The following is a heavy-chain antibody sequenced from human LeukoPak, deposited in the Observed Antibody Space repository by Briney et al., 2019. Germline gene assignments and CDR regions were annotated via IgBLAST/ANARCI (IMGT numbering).Heavy chain of an antibody. Sequence: PGGSLRLSCAASGFTFSSYGMHRVRQAPGKGLEWVAVISYDGSNKYYADSVKGRFTISRDNSKNTLYLQMNSLRAEDTAVYYCAKDSIVLMVYAHFDYWGQGTLVTVSS. J-gene: IGHJ4*02. V-gene: IGHV3-30*18. D-gene: IGHD2-8*01. CDR2: ISYDGSNK. CDR3: AKDSIVLMVYAHFDY. CDR1: GFTFSSYG.